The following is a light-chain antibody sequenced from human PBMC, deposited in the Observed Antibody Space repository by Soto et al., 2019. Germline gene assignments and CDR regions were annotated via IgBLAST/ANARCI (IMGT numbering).Light chain of an antibody. CDR2: DVT. Sequence: QSALTQPASVSGSPGQSITISCTGTTSDIGGYNYVSWYQQHPGKAPKLMIYDVTRRPSGVSNRFSGSKSGNTASLTISGLQAEDEADYYCSSDISXSAPYVFGTGTKVT. CDR1: TSDIGGYNY. J-gene: IGLJ1*01. CDR3: SSDISXSAPYV. V-gene: IGLV2-14*01.